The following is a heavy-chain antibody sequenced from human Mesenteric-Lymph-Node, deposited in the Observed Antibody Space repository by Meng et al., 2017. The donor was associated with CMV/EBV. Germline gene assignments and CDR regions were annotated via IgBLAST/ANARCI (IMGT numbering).Heavy chain of an antibody. CDR2: LKSKTDGGTT. D-gene: IGHD1-26*01. CDR1: GFTFSDAW. Sequence: CAASGFTFSDAWMSWVRQAPGKGLEWVGRLKSKTDGGTTDYAAPVKGRFTISRDDSKNTLYLQMNSLKTEDTGVYYCTRDYGGSFYFWGRGTLVTVSS. CDR3: TRDYGGSFYF. V-gene: IGHV3-15*01. J-gene: IGHJ4*02.